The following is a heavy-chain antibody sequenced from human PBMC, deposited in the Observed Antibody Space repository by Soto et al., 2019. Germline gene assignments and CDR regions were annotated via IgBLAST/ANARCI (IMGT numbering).Heavy chain of an antibody. CDR1: GFSLSTSGVG. CDR3: AHRPSYCSVGSCYSGFDY. CDR2: IYWDDDK. V-gene: IGHV2-5*02. D-gene: IGHD2-15*01. J-gene: IGHJ4*02. Sequence: QITLKESGPTLVKPTQTLTLTCTFSGFSLSTSGVGVGWIRQPPGKALEWLALIYWDDDKRYSPSLQSRLTVHKDTSQNPVALTMTNMDPVDTATYYCAHRPSYCSVGSCYSGFDYWGQGTLVTVSS.